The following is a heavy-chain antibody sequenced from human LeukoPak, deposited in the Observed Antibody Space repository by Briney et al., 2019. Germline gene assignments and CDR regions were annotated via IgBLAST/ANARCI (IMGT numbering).Heavy chain of an antibody. D-gene: IGHD5-12*01. CDR1: GFTFSSYA. V-gene: IGHV3-48*01. CDR3: AREWAIVALDH. J-gene: IGHJ4*02. Sequence: PGGSLRLSCTASGFTFSSYAMSWVRQAPGKGLEWVSYISSSSSTIYYADSVKGRFTISRDNAKNSLYLQMNSLRAEDTAVYYCAREWAIVALDHWGQGTLVTVSS. CDR2: ISSSSSTI.